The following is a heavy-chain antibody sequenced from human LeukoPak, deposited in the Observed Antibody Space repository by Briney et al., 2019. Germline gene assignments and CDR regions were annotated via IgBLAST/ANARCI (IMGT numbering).Heavy chain of an antibody. J-gene: IGHJ4*02. CDR1: GGSISSYY. CDR3: ARDGDLGGDY. D-gene: IGHD2-21*02. CDR2: IYYSGST. V-gene: IGHV4-59*01. Sequence: SETLSLTCTVSGGSISSYYWSWIRRPPGKGLEWIGYIYYSGSTNYNPSLKSRVTISVDTSKNQFSLKLSSVTAADTAVYYCARDGDLGGDYWGQGTLVTVSS.